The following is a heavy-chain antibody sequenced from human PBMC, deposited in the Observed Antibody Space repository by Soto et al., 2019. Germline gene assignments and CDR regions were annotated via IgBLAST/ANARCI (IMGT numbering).Heavy chain of an antibody. CDR1: GFTFSSYA. CDR2: MSGSGGST. J-gene: IGHJ5*02. V-gene: IGHV3-23*01. D-gene: IGHD5-18*01. CDR3: AKDPVFWIQLWPYHP. Sequence: EVQLLESGGGLVQPGGSLRLSCAASGFTFSSYAMSWVRQAPVQGLEWVSAMSGSGGSTYYADSVKGRFTISRDNSKNTLYLQMNRLRAEATAVYYCAKDPVFWIQLWPYHPWGQGTLVTVS.